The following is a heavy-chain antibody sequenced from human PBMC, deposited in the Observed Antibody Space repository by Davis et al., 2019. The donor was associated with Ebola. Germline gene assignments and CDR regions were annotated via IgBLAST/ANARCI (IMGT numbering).Heavy chain of an antibody. CDR3: AKVGGRQWLGGGPFDY. D-gene: IGHD6-19*01. CDR2: ISGSGGST. V-gene: IGHV3-23*01. J-gene: IGHJ4*02. Sequence: GGSLKISCAASGFTFSSYAMSWVRQAPGKGLEWVSAISGSGGSTYYADSVKGRFTISRDNSKNTLYLQMNSLRAEDTAVYYCAKVGGRQWLGGGPFDYWGQGTLVTVSS. CDR1: GFTFSSYA.